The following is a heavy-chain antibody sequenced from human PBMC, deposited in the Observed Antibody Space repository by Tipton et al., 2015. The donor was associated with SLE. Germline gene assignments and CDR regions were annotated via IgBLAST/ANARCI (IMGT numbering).Heavy chain of an antibody. D-gene: IGHD6-19*01. Sequence: TLSLTCTVSGGSISSHYWSWFRQPPGKGLEWLGSIYSSGGTYYNPSLKSRVTISVDTSKNQFSLELSSVTAADTAVYYCAGTPWLVRFEYWGQGTLVNVSP. V-gene: IGHV4-59*04. J-gene: IGHJ4*02. CDR2: IYSSGGT. CDR1: GGSISSHY. CDR3: AGTPWLVRFEY.